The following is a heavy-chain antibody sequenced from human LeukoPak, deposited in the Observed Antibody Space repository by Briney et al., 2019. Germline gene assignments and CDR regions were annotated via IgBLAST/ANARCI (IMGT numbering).Heavy chain of an antibody. Sequence: SDTLSLTCAVYGGSFSGYYWSWIREPPGKGLEWIGEINHSGSPNYNPSLKSRVTISVDTPKNQSSVKLGSVTAADTAVYYCARCLTNPSTMVQGPCGYWGEGTVVTVSS. V-gene: IGHV4-34*01. J-gene: IGHJ4*02. CDR1: GGSFSGYY. CDR2: INHSGSP. D-gene: IGHD3-10*01. CDR3: ARCLTNPSTMVQGPCGY.